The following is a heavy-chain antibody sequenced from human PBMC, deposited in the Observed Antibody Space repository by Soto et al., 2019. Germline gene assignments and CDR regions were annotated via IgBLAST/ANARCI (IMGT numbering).Heavy chain of an antibody. D-gene: IGHD1-26*01. CDR2: IYNSGST. V-gene: IGHV4-30-2*01. Sequence: SETLSLTCAVSGGYISGGCYSWSWIRQPRGKGLEWIGFIYNSGSTYYNSSLKSRVTISVERSKNHFFLNLTSVTAADTAVYYWARVGSGNYYDFNWFDPWGQGKVVNVSS. CDR1: GGYISGGCYS. CDR3: ARVGSGNYYDFNWFDP. J-gene: IGHJ5*02.